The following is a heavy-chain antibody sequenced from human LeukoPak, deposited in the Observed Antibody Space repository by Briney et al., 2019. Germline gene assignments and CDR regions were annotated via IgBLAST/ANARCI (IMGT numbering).Heavy chain of an antibody. D-gene: IGHD1-14*01. Sequence: ASVKVSCKASGYTFTGYYMHWVRQAPGQGLEWMGWINPNSGGTNYAQKFQGRVTMTRDTSISTAYMELSRLRSDDTAVYYCAKPVGSSLSALRFDYWGQGTLVTVSS. CDR3: AKPVGSSLSALRFDY. CDR1: GYTFTGYY. V-gene: IGHV1-2*02. J-gene: IGHJ4*02. CDR2: INPNSGGT.